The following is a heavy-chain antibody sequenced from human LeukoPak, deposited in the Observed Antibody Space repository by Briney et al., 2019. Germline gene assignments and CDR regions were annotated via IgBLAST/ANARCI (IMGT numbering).Heavy chain of an antibody. CDR2: IHYDGST. D-gene: IGHD3-16*02. Sequence: PSETLSLTCTVSGGPLRSSTYYWAWIRQPPGKGLEWLGSIHYDGSTFDNPSLKSRVTMSVDTSRNHFSLKMTSVTAADTAVYYCARDNRSLLDSWGQGILVTVSS. V-gene: IGHV4-39*07. J-gene: IGHJ4*02. CDR3: ARDNRSLLDS. CDR1: GGPLRSSTYY.